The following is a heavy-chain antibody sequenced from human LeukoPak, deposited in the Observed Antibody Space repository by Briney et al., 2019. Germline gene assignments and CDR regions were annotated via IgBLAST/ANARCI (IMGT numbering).Heavy chain of an antibody. CDR1: GASIRSDY. D-gene: IGHD3-3*01. CDR3: ARVKYDFWSGYFIDY. J-gene: IGHJ4*02. CDR2: IYNSGRT. Sequence: SETLSLTCTVSGASIRSDYWSWIQQPPGKGLEWIAYIYNSGRTNYDPSLRGRVTMSVDTSKNQFSLRLSSVTAADTAMYYCARVKYDFWSGYFIDYWGRGTLVTVSS. V-gene: IGHV4-59*01.